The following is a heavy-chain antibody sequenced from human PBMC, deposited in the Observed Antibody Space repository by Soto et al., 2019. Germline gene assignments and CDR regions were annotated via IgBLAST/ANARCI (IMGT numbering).Heavy chain of an antibody. V-gene: IGHV1-18*01. CDR2: ISAYNGNT. CDR1: GYTFTSYG. J-gene: IGHJ5*02. D-gene: IGHD6-19*01. Sequence: ASVKVSCKASGYTFTSYGISWVRQAPGQGLEWMGWISAYNGNTNYAQKLQGRVTMTRDTSTSTVYMEPSSLRSEDTAVYYCARGRGYSSGPRYNWFDPWGQGTLVTVSS. CDR3: ARGRGYSSGPRYNWFDP.